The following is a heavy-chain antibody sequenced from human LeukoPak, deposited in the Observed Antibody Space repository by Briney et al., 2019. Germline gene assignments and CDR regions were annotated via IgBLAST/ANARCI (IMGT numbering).Heavy chain of an antibody. J-gene: IGHJ4*02. CDR2: ISYDRSNK. V-gene: IGHV3-30*18. CDR3: AKDVYDFWSGYYNSYDY. CDR1: GFTVSTYY. Sequence: PGGSLRLSCAASGFTVSTYYMIWVRQAPGKGLEWVAVISYDRSNKYYADSVKGRFTISRENSKNTLYLQMNRLRAEDTAVYYCAKDVYDFWSGYYNSYDYWGQGTLVTVSS. D-gene: IGHD3-3*01.